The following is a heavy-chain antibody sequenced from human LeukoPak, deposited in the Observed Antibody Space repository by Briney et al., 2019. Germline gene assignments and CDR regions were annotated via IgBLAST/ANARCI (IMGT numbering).Heavy chain of an antibody. CDR2: INPNSGGT. CDR1: GYTFTGYY. V-gene: IGHV1-2*02. J-gene: IGHJ4*02. Sequence: GASVKVSCKASGYTFTGYYMHWVRQAPGQGLEWMGWINPNSGGTNYAQKFQGRVTMTRGTSISTAYMELSRLRSDDTAVYYCARDPNPYYYDSSGYGVLDYWGQGTLVTVSS. CDR3: ARDPNPYYYDSSGYGVLDY. D-gene: IGHD3-22*01.